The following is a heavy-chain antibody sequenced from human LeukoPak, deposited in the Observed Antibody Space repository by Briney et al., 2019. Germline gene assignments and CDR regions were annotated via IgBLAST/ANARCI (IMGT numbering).Heavy chain of an antibody. Sequence: GGSLRLSCAASGFTFNNYGMHWVRQAPGKGLEWVAFIRYNGNNQYYADSVKGRFTISRDNSKNTLYLQMNSLRAEDTALYYCARDLFPLAGGEDYYYYMDVWGKGTTVTVSS. D-gene: IGHD3-16*01. V-gene: IGHV3-30*02. CDR2: IRYNGNNQ. CDR3: ARDLFPLAGGEDYYYYMDV. J-gene: IGHJ6*03. CDR1: GFTFNNYG.